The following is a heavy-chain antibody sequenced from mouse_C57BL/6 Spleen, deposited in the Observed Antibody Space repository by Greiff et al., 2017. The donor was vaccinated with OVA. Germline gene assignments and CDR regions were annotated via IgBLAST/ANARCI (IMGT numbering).Heavy chain of an antibody. Sequence: QVQLQQSGAELVRPGTSVKVSCKASGYAFTNYLIEWVKQRPGQGLEWIGVINPGSGGTNYNEKFKGKATLTADKSSITAYMQLSSLTSEDSAVYFCARSPYQGYFDVWGTGTTVTVSS. V-gene: IGHV1-54*01. J-gene: IGHJ1*03. CDR2: INPGSGGT. D-gene: IGHD2-10*01. CDR3: ARSPYQGYFDV. CDR1: GYAFTNYL.